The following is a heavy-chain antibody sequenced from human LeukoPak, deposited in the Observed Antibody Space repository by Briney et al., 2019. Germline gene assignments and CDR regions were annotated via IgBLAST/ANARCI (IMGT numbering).Heavy chain of an antibody. Sequence: ASVKVSCKASGGTFSSYAISWVRQAPGQGLEWTGGIIPIFGTANYAQKFQGRVTITTDESTSTAYMELSSLRSEDTAVYYCARGPYSSGWQSYFDYWGRGTLVTVSS. J-gene: IGHJ4*02. CDR3: ARGPYSSGWQSYFDY. CDR2: IIPIFGTA. V-gene: IGHV1-69*05. D-gene: IGHD6-19*01. CDR1: GGTFSSYA.